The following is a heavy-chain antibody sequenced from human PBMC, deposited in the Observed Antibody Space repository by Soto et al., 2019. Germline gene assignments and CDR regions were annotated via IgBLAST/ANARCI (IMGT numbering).Heavy chain of an antibody. Sequence: SETLSLTCTVSGDSISGYYWSWIRQPPGKGLQWIGYIYYSGNTNYNPSLKGRVTMSVDTSKNQFSLQVSSVTAADTAVYFCAKYRRTDAEGYTFDYWGQGALVTVSS. CDR2: IYYSGNT. D-gene: IGHD2-15*01. CDR3: AKYRRTDAEGYTFDY. CDR1: GDSISGYY. V-gene: IGHV4-59*01. J-gene: IGHJ4*02.